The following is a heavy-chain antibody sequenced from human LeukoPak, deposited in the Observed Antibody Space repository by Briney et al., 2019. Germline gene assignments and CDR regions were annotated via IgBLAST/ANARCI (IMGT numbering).Heavy chain of an antibody. D-gene: IGHD3-10*01. CDR2: ISSSGSTK. CDR1: GFTLISYA. J-gene: IGHJ4*02. Sequence: GGSLRLSCAASGFTLISYAMHWVRQGPGKGLEWVSYISSSGSTKYYADSVKGRFTISRDNAKKSLYLQMNSLRAEDTAVYYCARGWGEGGQGTLVTVSS. CDR3: ARGWGE. V-gene: IGHV3-48*03.